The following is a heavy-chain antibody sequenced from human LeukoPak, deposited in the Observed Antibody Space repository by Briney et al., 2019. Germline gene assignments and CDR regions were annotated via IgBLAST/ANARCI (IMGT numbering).Heavy chain of an antibody. CDR1: GFTFSSYS. V-gene: IGHV3-21*01. J-gene: IGHJ6*02. Sequence: PGGSLRLSCAASGFTFSSYSMNWVRQAPGKGLEWVSSISSSSRYIYYADSVKGRFTISRDNAKNSLYLQMNSLRAEDTAVYYCARADDYYGSGSGGYYYGMDVWGQGTTVTVSS. CDR3: ARADDYYGSGSGGYYYGMDV. CDR2: ISSSSRYI. D-gene: IGHD3-10*01.